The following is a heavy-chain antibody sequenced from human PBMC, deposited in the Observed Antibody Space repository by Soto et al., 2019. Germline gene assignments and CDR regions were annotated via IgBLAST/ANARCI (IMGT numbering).Heavy chain of an antibody. D-gene: IGHD3-22*01. V-gene: IGHV3-43*01. CDR3: AKGGSPSDYYDSSGYYH. Sequence: GGSLRLSCAASGFTFDDYTMHWVRQAPGKGLEWVSLISWDGGSTYYADSVKGRFTISRDNSKNSLYLQMNSLRTEDTALYYCAKGGSPSDYYDSSGYYHWGQGTLVTVSS. CDR2: ISWDGGST. CDR1: GFTFDDYT. J-gene: IGHJ5*02.